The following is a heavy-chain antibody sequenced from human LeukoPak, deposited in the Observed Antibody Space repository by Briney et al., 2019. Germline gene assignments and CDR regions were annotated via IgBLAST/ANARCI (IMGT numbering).Heavy chain of an antibody. V-gene: IGHV5-10-1*01. D-gene: IGHD5-18*01. CDR3: ATVDTAMVTRDSYYYGMDV. J-gene: IGHJ6*04. CDR1: GYSFTSYW. CDR2: IDPSDSYT. Sequence: GESLRISCKGSGYSFTSYWISWVRQMPGKGLEWMGRIDPSDSYTNYSPSFQGHVTIPADKSISTAYLQWSSLKASDTAMYYCATVDTAMVTRDSYYYGMDVWGKGTTVTVSS.